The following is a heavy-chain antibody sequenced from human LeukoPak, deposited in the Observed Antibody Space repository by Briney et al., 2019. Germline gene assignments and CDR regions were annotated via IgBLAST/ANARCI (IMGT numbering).Heavy chain of an antibody. CDR2: IGVGSGNT. CDR3: AAVSLGYCSSTSCYSPDP. V-gene: IGHV1-58*01. CDR1: GFTFTSSA. D-gene: IGHD2-2*01. Sequence: SVKVSCKASGFTFTSSAVQWVRQARGQRLEWIGWIGVGSGNTNYAQKFQERVTITRDMSTSTAYMELSSLRSEDTAVYYCAAVSLGYCSSTSCYSPDPWGQGTLVTVSS. J-gene: IGHJ5*02.